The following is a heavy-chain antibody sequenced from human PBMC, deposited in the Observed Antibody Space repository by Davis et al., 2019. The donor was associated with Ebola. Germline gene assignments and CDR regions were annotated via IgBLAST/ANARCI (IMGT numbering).Heavy chain of an antibody. CDR3: ARAQFPTTSDY. D-gene: IGHD1-1*01. V-gene: IGHV1-3*01. CDR1: GYTFTSYA. Sequence: AASVKVSCKASGYTFTSYAIHWVRHAPGQRPEWMGWINPGTANTKYSQSLQDRVAFSMETSASTAYMEVGSLRSDDTAVYYCARAQFPTTSDYWGQGTLVTVSS. J-gene: IGHJ4*02. CDR2: INPGTANT.